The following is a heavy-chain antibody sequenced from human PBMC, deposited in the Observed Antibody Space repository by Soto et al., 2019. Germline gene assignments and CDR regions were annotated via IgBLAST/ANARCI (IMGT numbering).Heavy chain of an antibody. CDR3: ARGPNIVVVVAATVWFDP. D-gene: IGHD2-15*01. CDR2: INPSGGST. Sequence: ASVKVSCKASGYTFTSYYMHWVRQAPGQGLEWMGIINPSGGSTSYAQKFQGRVTMTRDTSTSTVYMELSSLRSEDTAVYYCARGPNIVVVVAATVWFDPWGQGTLVTVSS. V-gene: IGHV1-46*03. CDR1: GYTFTSYY. J-gene: IGHJ5*02.